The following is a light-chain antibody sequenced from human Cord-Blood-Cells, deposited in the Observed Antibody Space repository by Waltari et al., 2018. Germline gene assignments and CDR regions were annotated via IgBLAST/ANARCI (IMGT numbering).Light chain of an antibody. CDR2: DVS. CDR3: CSYAGSYSWV. J-gene: IGLJ3*02. Sequence: QSALTQPRSVSGSPGQSVTISSTGTSSDFGGYNYVSWYQQHPGKAPKLMIYDVSKRPSGVPDRFSGSKSGNTASLTISGLQAEDEADYYCCSYAGSYSWVFGGGTKLTVL. V-gene: IGLV2-11*01. CDR1: SSDFGGYNY.